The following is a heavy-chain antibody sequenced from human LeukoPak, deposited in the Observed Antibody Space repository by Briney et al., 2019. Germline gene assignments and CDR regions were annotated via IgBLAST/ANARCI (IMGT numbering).Heavy chain of an antibody. Sequence: SETLPLTCAVSGGSMRNYYWSWIRQPPGKGLEWIGYTYDSGSSSYNPSLRSRVSISIDTSKNQFSLNLSSVTAADTAVYYCARGWASSWYYFDFWGQGTLVTVS. D-gene: IGHD2-2*01. J-gene: IGHJ4*02. V-gene: IGHV4-59*01. CDR1: GGSMRNYY. CDR2: TYDSGSS. CDR3: ARGWASSWYYFDF.